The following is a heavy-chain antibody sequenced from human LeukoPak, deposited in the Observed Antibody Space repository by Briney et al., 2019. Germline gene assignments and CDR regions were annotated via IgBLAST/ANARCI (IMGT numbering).Heavy chain of an antibody. Sequence: PGGSLRLSCVASGFTFSNYEMIWVRQAPGKGLEWVSYISSSDTTTYYADSVKGRFTISRNNAKNSLYLQMNSLRAEDTAVYYCVRDWQWLVVGGQGTLVTVSS. D-gene: IGHD6-19*01. J-gene: IGHJ4*02. CDR1: GFTFSNYE. CDR3: VRDWQWLVV. CDR2: ISSSDTTT. V-gene: IGHV3-48*03.